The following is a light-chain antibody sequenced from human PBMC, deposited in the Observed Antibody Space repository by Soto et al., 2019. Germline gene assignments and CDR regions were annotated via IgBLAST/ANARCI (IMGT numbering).Light chain of an antibody. CDR1: QNINSK. J-gene: IGKJ2*01. CDR2: DAY. CDR3: QQYDTYFRYT. V-gene: IGKV1-5*01. Sequence: DIQMTQSPSTLSASVGDRVAITCRASQNINSKLAWYQKKPGKAPKLLISDAYNLESGVPSRFSGSVSGTEFTLPFGGLQLVDFATYYCQQYDTYFRYTFGRGTKLDIK.